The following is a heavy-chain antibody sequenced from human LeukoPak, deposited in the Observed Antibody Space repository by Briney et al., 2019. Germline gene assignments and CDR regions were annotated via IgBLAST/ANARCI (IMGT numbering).Heavy chain of an antibody. D-gene: IGHD1-26*01. CDR1: GYSLTSYW. V-gene: IGHV5-51*01. J-gene: IGHJ4*02. CDR3: ARTTASGSYLADY. Sequence: PGESLKISCQGSGYSLTSYWIGWVRPMPGKGLEWMGIIYPGDSDTRYSPSFQGQVTISADKSISTAYLQWSSLKASDTAMYYCARTTASGSYLADYWGQGTLVTVSS. CDR2: IYPGDSDT.